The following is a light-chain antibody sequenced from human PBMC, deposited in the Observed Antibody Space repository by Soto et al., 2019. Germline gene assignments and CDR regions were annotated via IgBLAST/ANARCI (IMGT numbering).Light chain of an antibody. Sequence: IVLTQSPSTLSLSPGERATLSCRSSQSVSSYLAWYQQKPGQAPRLLIYDASNRATGIPARFSGSGSGTDFTLTISSLEPEDFAVYYCQQHSNWPPAITFGQGTRLEIK. CDR3: QQHSNWPPAIT. V-gene: IGKV3-11*01. J-gene: IGKJ5*01. CDR2: DAS. CDR1: QSVSSY.